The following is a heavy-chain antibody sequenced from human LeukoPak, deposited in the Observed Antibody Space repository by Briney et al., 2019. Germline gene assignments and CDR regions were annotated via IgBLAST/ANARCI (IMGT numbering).Heavy chain of an antibody. J-gene: IGHJ4*02. CDR2: IDAANGNT. Sequence: ASVKVSCKASGYTFTNHAMHWVRQVPGQGLEWMGWIDAANGNTKYSQKFQGRVTITRDTSASTAYMELSSLRSEDTAVYYCARGIAGGYWGQGTLVTVSS. CDR3: ARGIAGGY. V-gene: IGHV1-3*01. D-gene: IGHD1-26*01. CDR1: GYTFTNHA.